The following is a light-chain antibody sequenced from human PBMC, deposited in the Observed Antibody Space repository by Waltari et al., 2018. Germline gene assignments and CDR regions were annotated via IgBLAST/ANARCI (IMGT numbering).Light chain of an antibody. J-gene: IGKJ4*01. V-gene: IGKV4-1*01. CDR1: QSVLYTSNNKNY. CDR2: WAS. CDR3: QQYYSTPLT. Sequence: DIVMTQSPDSLAVSVGERATINCKSSQSVLYTSNNKNYLAWYQQKPGQPPKLLIYWASTRESGVPDRFSGRGSGTDFTLTISSLQAEDVAVYYCQQYYSTPLTFGGGTKVEIK.